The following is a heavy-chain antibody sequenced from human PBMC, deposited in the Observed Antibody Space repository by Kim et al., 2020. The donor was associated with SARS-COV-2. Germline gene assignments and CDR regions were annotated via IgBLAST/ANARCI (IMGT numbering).Heavy chain of an antibody. CDR2: IYSGGST. J-gene: IGHJ4*02. D-gene: IGHD3-9*01. CDR1: GFTVSSNY. V-gene: IGHV3-53*01. Sequence: GGSLRLSCAASGFTVSSNYMSWVRQVPGKGLEWVSVIYSGGSTYYADSVKGRFTISRDNSKNTLYLQMNSLRAEDTAVYYCASGDILTGYFDYWGQGTMVTVSS. CDR3: ASGDILTGYFDY.